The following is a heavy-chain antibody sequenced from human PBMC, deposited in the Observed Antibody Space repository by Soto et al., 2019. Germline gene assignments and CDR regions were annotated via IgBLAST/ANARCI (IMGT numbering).Heavy chain of an antibody. Sequence: QVQLVQSGAEVKMPGSSVRVSCKASGGSFSNYAISWVRQAPGQGLEWMGGIIPMFGIGNYAEKFLGRVTVNADETTSTSHRELSSLRSEDTAVYFCARAYRENYFYAMDVWGQGTTVTVSS. CDR3: ARAYRENYFYAMDV. CDR2: IIPMFGIG. J-gene: IGHJ6*02. V-gene: IGHV1-69*01. CDR1: GGSFSNYA. D-gene: IGHD1-26*01.